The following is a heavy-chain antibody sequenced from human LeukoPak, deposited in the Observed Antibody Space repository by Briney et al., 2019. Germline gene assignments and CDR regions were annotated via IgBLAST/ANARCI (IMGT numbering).Heavy chain of an antibody. J-gene: IGHJ4*02. V-gene: IGHV4-61*02. CDR3: ARLSGTSDAGYSSSWYVSYFDY. CDR2: IYTSGST. Sequence: PAETLSLTCTVSGGSISSGSYYWSWIRQPAGKGLEWIGRIYTSGSTNYNPSLKSRVTISVYTSKNQFSLKLSSVTAADTAVYYCARLSGTSDAGYSSSWYVSYFDYWGQGTLVTVSS. CDR1: GGSISSGSYY. D-gene: IGHD6-13*01.